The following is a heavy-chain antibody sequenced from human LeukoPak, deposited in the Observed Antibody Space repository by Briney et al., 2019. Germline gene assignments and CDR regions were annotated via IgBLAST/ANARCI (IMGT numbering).Heavy chain of an antibody. CDR3: ARGKSAAADFDY. V-gene: IGHV3-21*01. CDR1: GFTFSNNY. D-gene: IGHD6-13*01. J-gene: IGHJ4*02. CDR2: ISSSSSYI. Sequence: GGSLRLSCAASGFTFSNNYMSWVRQAPGKGLEWVSSISSSSSYIYYADSVKGRFTISRDNAKNSLYLQMNSLRAEDTAVYYCARGKSAAADFDYWGQGTLVTVSS.